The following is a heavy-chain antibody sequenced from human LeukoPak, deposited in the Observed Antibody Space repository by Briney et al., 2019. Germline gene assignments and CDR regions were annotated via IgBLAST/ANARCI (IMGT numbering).Heavy chain of an antibody. CDR1: GYTFTSYG. J-gene: IGHJ4*02. Sequence: ASVKISCKASGYTFTSYGISWVRQAPGQGLEWMGWISAYNGNTNYAQKLQGRVTMTTDTSTSTAYMEPRSLRSDDTAVYYCAREGLGELTLDYWGQGTLVTVSS. V-gene: IGHV1-18*01. D-gene: IGHD3-16*01. CDR3: AREGLGELTLDY. CDR2: ISAYNGNT.